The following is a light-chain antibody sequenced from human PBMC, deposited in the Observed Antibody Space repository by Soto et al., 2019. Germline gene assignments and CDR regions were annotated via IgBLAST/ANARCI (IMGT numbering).Light chain of an antibody. V-gene: IGLV2-14*01. CDR3: SSHTISSALQV. J-gene: IGLJ1*01. CDR1: ISDFVVYNY. Sequence: QSALTQPASVSGSPGQSITISCTGTISDFVVYNYVSWYQQHPGKAPKLMIYGVSNRPSGLSNRFSGSKSGNTASLTISGLQADDEADYYCSSHTISSALQVFGTGTKVTVL. CDR2: GVS.